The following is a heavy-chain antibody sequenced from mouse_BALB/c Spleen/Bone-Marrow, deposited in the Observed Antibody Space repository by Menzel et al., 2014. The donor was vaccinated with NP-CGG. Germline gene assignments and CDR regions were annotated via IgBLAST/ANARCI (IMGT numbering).Heavy chain of an antibody. Sequence: VQLKQSGPGLVKPSQSLSLTCSVTGYSITSGYYWNWIRQFPGNKLEWMGYISYDGSNDSNPSLKNRISITRDTSKNQFFLKLSSVTTEDTATYYCARGFITTVVPFAYWGQGTLVTVSA. CDR3: ARGFITTVVPFAY. CDR1: GYSITSGYY. CDR2: ISYDGSN. D-gene: IGHD1-1*01. J-gene: IGHJ3*01. V-gene: IGHV3-6*02.